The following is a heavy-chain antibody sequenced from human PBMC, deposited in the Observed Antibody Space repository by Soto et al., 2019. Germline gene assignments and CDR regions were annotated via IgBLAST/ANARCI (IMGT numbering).Heavy chain of an antibody. V-gene: IGHV3-7*01. Sequence: PGGSLRLSCAASGFTFSSYWMSWVRQAPGKGLEWVANIKQDGSEKYYVDSVKGRFTISRDNAKNSLYLQMNSLRAEDTAVYYCAKDNKPRVAYFDYWGQGTLVTVSS. CDR2: IKQDGSEK. CDR3: AKDNKPRVAYFDY. J-gene: IGHJ4*02. CDR1: GFTFSSYW.